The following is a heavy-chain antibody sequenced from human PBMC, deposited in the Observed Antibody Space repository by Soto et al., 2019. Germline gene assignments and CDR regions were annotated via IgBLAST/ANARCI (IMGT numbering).Heavy chain of an antibody. CDR2: IYYSGST. CDR3: AGIYSGSPGGTLRY. J-gene: IGHJ4*02. CDR1: GGSISSGGYY. V-gene: IGHV4-31*03. D-gene: IGHD1-26*01. Sequence: QVQLQESGPGLVKPSQTLSLTCTVSGGSISSGGYYWSWIRQHPGKGLEWIGYIYYSGSTYYNPSLKSRVTISVDTSKNQFSLQLSSVTAADKAVYYGAGIYSGSPGGTLRYWGQGTLVTVSS.